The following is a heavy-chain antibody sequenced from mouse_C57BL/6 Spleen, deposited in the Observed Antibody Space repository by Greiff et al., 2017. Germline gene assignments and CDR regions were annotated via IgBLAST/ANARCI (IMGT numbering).Heavy chain of an antibody. V-gene: IGHV1-80*01. Sequence: QVQLQQSGAELVKPGASVKISCKASGYAFSSYWMNWVKQRPGKGLEWIGQIYPGDGDTNYNGKFKGKATLTADKSSSTAYMQLSSLTSEDSAVYFCARSDGYYGSSGYFDYWGQGTTLTVSS. D-gene: IGHD1-1*01. CDR3: ARSDGYYGSSGYFDY. CDR2: IYPGDGDT. J-gene: IGHJ2*01. CDR1: GYAFSSYW.